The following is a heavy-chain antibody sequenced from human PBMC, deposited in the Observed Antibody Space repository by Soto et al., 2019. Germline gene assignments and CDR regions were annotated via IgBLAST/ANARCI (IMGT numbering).Heavy chain of an antibody. J-gene: IGHJ4*02. Sequence: QVQLVESGGGVVQPGRSLRLSCAASGFTFSSYAMHWVRQAPGKGLEWVAVISYDGSNKYYAVYVKGRFTISRDNSKNTLYLQMNSLRAEDTAVYYCARVPSSSGRAHFDYWGQGTLVTVSS. V-gene: IGHV3-30-3*01. CDR1: GFTFSSYA. CDR2: ISYDGSNK. D-gene: IGHD2-15*01. CDR3: ARVPSSSGRAHFDY.